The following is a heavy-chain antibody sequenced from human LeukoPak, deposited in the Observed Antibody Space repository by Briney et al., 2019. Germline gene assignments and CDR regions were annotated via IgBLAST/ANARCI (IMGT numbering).Heavy chain of an antibody. CDR2: ISGSGGST. D-gene: IGHD2-2*01. CDR1: GFTFSNYA. V-gene: IGHV3-23*01. Sequence: GGSLRLSCAASGFTFSNYAMSWVRQAPGKGLEWVSGISGSGGSTYYADSVKGRFTISRDNSKNTLSLQMNSLRAEDTAVYYCAKRGGKKYQLLTDYYYYYGMDVWGQGTTVTVSS. CDR3: AKRGGKKYQLLTDYYYYYGMDV. J-gene: IGHJ6*02.